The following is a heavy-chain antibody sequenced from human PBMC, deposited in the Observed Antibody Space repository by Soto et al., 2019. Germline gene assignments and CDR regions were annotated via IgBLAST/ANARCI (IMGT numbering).Heavy chain of an antibody. CDR3: ARGSMILPLTHPLRYYYYGMDV. CDR1: GGRFRSFA. CDR2: IIPIFGTA. V-gene: IGHV1-69*13. J-gene: IGHJ6*02. Sequence: GASLKVSWETSGGRFRSFAMNWVRQAPGQGLEWMGGIIPIFGTANYAQKFQGRVTITADESTSTAYMELSSLRSEDTAVYYCARGSMILPLTHPLRYYYYGMDVWAKGPRSPSP. D-gene: IGHD3-22*01.